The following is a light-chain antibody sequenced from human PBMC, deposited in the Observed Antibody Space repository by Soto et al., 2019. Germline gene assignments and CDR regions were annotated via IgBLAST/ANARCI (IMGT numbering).Light chain of an antibody. CDR2: DNN. V-gene: IGLV1-51*01. CDR3: GTWDSSLSAVV. Sequence: QCVLTQPPSVSASPGRKVTISCSGSSSNIGNNYVSWYQQLPGTAPKLLIYDNNKRPSGIPDRFSGSKSGTSATLGITGLQTGDEADYYCGTWDSSLSAVVFGGGTKVTVL. CDR1: SSNIGNNY. J-gene: IGLJ2*01.